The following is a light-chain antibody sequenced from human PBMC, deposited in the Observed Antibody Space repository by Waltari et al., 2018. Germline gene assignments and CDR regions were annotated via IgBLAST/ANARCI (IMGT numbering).Light chain of an antibody. Sequence: DIQMTQSPSTLSASVVDRVTITCRASQSISSWLAWYQQKPGKAPKLLIYKASNLESGVPSRFSGGGSGTEFTLTINSLQPDDFATYYCQHYDSYSATFGRGTKVEIK. CDR3: QHYDSYSAT. CDR2: KAS. J-gene: IGKJ4*02. CDR1: QSISSW. V-gene: IGKV1-5*03.